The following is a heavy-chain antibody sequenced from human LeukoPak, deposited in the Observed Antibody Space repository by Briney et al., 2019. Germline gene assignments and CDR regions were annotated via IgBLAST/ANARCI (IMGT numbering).Heavy chain of an antibody. V-gene: IGHV4-4*09. CDR2: IYTSGST. CDR1: GGSISSYY. D-gene: IGHD6-19*01. CDR3: AKTGRPNNSGWYRWFDP. Sequence: PSETLSLTCTVSGGSISSYYWSWIRQPPGKGLEWIGYIYTSGSTNYNPSLKSRVTISVDTSKNQFSLKLSSVTAADTAVYYCAKTGRPNNSGWYRWFDPWGQGTLVTVSS. J-gene: IGHJ5*02.